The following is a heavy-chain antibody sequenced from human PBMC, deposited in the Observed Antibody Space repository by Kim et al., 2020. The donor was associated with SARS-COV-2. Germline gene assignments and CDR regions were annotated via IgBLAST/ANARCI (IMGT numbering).Heavy chain of an antibody. D-gene: IGHD3-22*01. CDR3: ARQGDSSGYYYFGNDA. CDR1: GGSISSSSYY. J-gene: IGHJ3*01. CDR2: IYYSGST. Sequence: SETLSLTCTVSGGSISSSSYYWGWIRQPPGKGLEWIGSIYYSGSTYYNPSLKSRVTISVDTSKNQFSLKLSSVTAADTAVYYCARQGDSSGYYYFGNDA. V-gene: IGHV4-39*01.